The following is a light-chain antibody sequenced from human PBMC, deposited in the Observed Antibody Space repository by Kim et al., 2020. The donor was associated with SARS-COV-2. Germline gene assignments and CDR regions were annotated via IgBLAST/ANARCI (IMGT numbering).Light chain of an antibody. J-gene: IGLJ3*02. CDR1: KLGDKY. CDR2: QDT. CDR3: QVWDSSTKGV. Sequence: VPPGQTASITCSGDKLGDKYVCWYQQKPGQSPAPVIFQDTKRPSGIPERFSGSKSGNTATLTISGTQPTDEAYYYCQVWDSSTKGVFGGGTKVTVL. V-gene: IGLV3-1*01.